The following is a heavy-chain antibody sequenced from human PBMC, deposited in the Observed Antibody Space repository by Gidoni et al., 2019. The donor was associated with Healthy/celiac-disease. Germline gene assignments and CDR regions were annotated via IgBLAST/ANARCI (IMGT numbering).Heavy chain of an antibody. CDR3: AKELALSPDY. Sequence: QVQLVESGGGVVQPGRSLRLSCAASGFTFSSYGMHWVRQAPGKGLEWVAVISYDGSNKYYADSVKGRFTISRDNSKNTLYLQMNSLRAEDTAVYYCAKELALSPDYWGQGTLVTVSS. CDR2: ISYDGSNK. V-gene: IGHV3-30*18. CDR1: GFTFSSYG. J-gene: IGHJ4*02.